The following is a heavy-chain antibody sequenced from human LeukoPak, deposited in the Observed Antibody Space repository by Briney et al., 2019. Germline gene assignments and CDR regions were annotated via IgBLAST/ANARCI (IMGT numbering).Heavy chain of an antibody. V-gene: IGHV4-39*07. J-gene: IGHJ4*02. D-gene: IGHD2-21*02. CDR2: IYYSGST. Sequence: PSETLSLTCTVSGGSISSSSYYWGWIRQPPGKGLEWIGSIYYSGSTYYNPSLKSRVTISVDTSKNQFSLKLSSVTAADTAVYYCAREGAYCGGDCYPSDYWGQGTLVTVSS. CDR1: GGSISSSSYY. CDR3: AREGAYCGGDCYPSDY.